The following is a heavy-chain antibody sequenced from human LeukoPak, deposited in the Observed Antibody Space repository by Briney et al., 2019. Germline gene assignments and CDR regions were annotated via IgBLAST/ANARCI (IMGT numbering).Heavy chain of an antibody. Sequence: GGSLRLSCAASGFTFSNYWMCWVRQAPGKGLEWVANIKQDGSVIYYMDSVKGRFTISRDNAKNALHLQMNSLRAEDTAVYYCARIGYSSSCFDYWGQGSLVTVSS. CDR3: ARIGYSSSCFDY. D-gene: IGHD6-13*01. CDR2: IKQDGSVI. V-gene: IGHV3-7*05. CDR1: GFTFSNYW. J-gene: IGHJ4*02.